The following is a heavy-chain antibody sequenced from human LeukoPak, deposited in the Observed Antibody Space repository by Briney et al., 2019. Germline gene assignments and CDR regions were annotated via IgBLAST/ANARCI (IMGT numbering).Heavy chain of an antibody. CDR2: TNPNSGNT. V-gene: IGHV1-8*01. CDR1: GYTFTSYD. D-gene: IGHD3-9*01. J-gene: IGHJ4*02. CDR3: AREGGVRYFDWLPTNFDY. Sequence: ASVKVPCKASGYTFTSYDINWVRQATGQGLEWMGWTNPNSGNTGYAQKFQGRVTMTRDTSTSTVYMELSSLRSEDTAVYYCAREGGVRYFDWLPTNFDYWGQGTLVTVSS.